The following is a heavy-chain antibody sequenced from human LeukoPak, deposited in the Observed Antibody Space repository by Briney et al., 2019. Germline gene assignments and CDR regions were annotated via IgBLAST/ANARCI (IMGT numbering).Heavy chain of an antibody. CDR2: IYTSGST. V-gene: IGHV4-61*02. CDR3: AREGYYYDSSGHYSADAFDI. Sequence: SETLSLTCTVSGGSISSGSYYWSWIRQPAGKGLEWIGRIYTSGSTNYNPSLKSRVTISVDTSKNQFSLKLSSVTAADTAVYYYAREGYYYDSSGHYSADAFDIWGQGTMVTVSS. D-gene: IGHD3-22*01. J-gene: IGHJ3*02. CDR1: GGSISSGSYY.